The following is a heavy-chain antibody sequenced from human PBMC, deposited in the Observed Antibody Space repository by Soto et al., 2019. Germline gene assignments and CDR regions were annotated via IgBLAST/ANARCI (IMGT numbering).Heavy chain of an antibody. CDR1: GYTFTTYS. J-gene: IGHJ4*02. Sequence: ASVQLSCKASGYTFTTYSRHCVRQAPGQSLAWLGWIKVGNGDTKYSQEFQGRVTITRDTSASTVYMELTDLRSEETAIYYCAISTNWDRPFDFWGQGTLVTVSS. CDR2: IKVGNGDT. V-gene: IGHV1-3*01. D-gene: IGHD7-27*01. CDR3: AISTNWDRPFDF.